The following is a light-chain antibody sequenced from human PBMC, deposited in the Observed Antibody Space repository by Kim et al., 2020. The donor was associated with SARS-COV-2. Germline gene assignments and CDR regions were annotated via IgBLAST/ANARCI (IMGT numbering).Light chain of an antibody. J-gene: IGLJ3*02. V-gene: IGLV3-1*01. CDR3: QAWDSSFWV. CDR1: KLGDKY. CDR2: QDS. Sequence: ELTQPPSVSVSPGQTASITCSGDKLGDKYACWYQQKPGQSPVLVIYQDSKRPSGIPERFSGSNSGNTATLTISGTQAMDEADYYCQAWDSSFWVFGGG.